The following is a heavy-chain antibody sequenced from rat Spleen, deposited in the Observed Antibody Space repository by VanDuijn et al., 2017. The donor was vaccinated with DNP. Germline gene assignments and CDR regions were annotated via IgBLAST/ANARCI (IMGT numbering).Heavy chain of an antibody. Sequence: EVQLVESGGDPVQPGRSLKLSCVASGFTFNNYWMTWIRQVPGKGLEWVASVTTSGGITYYPDSVKGRFTISRDNAKNTLYLQMSSLRSEDTATYYCATHKNSGTGGAMDAWGQGTSVTVSS. CDR1: GFTFNNYW. CDR2: VTTSGGIT. CDR3: ATHKNSGTGGAMDA. J-gene: IGHJ4*01. V-gene: IGHV5-31*01. D-gene: IGHD4-3*01.